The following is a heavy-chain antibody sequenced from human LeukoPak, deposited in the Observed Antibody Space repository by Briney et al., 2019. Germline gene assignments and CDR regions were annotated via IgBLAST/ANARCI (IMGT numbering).Heavy chain of an antibody. Sequence: PGGSLRLSCVVSGFTFSSYWMSWVRQAPGKGLEWVANIKQDGSEKYYVDSVKGRFTISRDNAKNSLYLQMNSLRAEDTAVYYCARDPAGWVYYYMDVWGKGTTVTVSS. CDR3: ARDPAGWVYYYMDV. V-gene: IGHV3-7*01. CDR1: GFTFSSYW. J-gene: IGHJ6*03. D-gene: IGHD3-9*01. CDR2: IKQDGSEK.